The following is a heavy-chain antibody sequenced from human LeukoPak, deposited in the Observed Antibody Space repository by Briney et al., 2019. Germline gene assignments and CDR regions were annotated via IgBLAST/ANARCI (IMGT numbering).Heavy chain of an antibody. CDR2: IYYSGST. Sequence: SETLSLTCTVSGGSISSYYWSWIRQPPGKGLEWIGYIYYSGSTNYNPSLKSRVTISVDTSKNQFSMKLSSVTAADTAVYYCARSHWNDISWFDPWGQGTLVTVSS. J-gene: IGHJ5*02. CDR3: ARSHWNDISWFDP. D-gene: IGHD1-1*01. CDR1: GGSISSYY. V-gene: IGHV4-59*01.